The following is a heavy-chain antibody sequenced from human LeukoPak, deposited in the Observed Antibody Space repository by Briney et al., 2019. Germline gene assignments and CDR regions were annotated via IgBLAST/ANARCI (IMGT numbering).Heavy chain of an antibody. V-gene: IGHV3-74*01. D-gene: IGHD3-3*01. Sequence: GGSLRLSCAASGFDFSSNWMHWVRHAPGQGLVWVSRIKGDGISTNYADSVKGRFTISRDIAKNTLYLQMNSLRAEDTGVYYCAKDHYWSIDYWGRGTMVTVSS. CDR1: GFDFSSNW. J-gene: IGHJ4*02. CDR3: AKDHYWSIDY. CDR2: IKGDGIST.